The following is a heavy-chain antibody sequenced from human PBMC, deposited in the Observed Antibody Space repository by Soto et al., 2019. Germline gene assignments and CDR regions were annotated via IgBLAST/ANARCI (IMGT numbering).Heavy chain of an antibody. Sequence: SVQVSFKASGYTFTGYYMHWVRQAPGQGLEWMGWINPNSGGTNYAQKFQGRVTMTRDTSISTAYMELSRLRSDDTAVYYCARDVDTAMVTGRLKRFDPWGQGTLVTVSS. V-gene: IGHV1-2*02. CDR2: INPNSGGT. CDR1: GYTFTGYY. J-gene: IGHJ5*02. CDR3: ARDVDTAMVTGRLKRFDP. D-gene: IGHD5-18*01.